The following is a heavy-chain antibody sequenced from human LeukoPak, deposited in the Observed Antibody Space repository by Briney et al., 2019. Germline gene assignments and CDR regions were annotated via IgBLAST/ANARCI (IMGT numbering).Heavy chain of an antibody. V-gene: IGHV3-74*01. J-gene: IGHJ4*02. CDR2: INTDGSTT. Sequence: GGSLRLSCAASGFTFSFYWMHWVRQAPGKGLVWVSRINTDGSTTTYADSVKGRFTISRDNAKNTLYLQMNSLRAEDTAVYYCARKTMTFFDYWGQGTLVTVSS. CDR3: ARKTMTFFDY. CDR1: GFTFSFYW. D-gene: IGHD2-21*02.